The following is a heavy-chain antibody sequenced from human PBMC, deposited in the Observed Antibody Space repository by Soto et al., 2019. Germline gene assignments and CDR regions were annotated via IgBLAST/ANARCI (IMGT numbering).Heavy chain of an antibody. J-gene: IGHJ4*02. CDR3: AHIVVAGLGYYFDY. CDR2: IYWDDDN. Sequence: QITLKESGPTLVKPTQTLTLTCTFSGFSLSSTRMAVGWIRQPPGKALEWLALIYWDDDNRYSPFLKSRLTITKDTSKNPVVLTMSNMDPVDTARYYCAHIVVAGLGYYFDYWGQGTLVTVSS. D-gene: IGHD6-19*01. CDR1: GFSLSSTRMA. V-gene: IGHV2-5*02.